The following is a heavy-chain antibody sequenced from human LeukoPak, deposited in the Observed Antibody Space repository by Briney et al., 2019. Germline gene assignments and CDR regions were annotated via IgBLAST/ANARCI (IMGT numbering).Heavy chain of an antibody. CDR3: ARKMKTGDRVGTFDI. Sequence: PGGSLRLSCAASGFTYSNYNMNWVRQAPMKGLEWVSSIGTDGSYIYYADSVQGRFTISRDNAKNSLYLQMNSLTAEDTAVYYCARKMKTGDRVGTFDIWGQGTMVTVSS. CDR1: GFTYSNYN. J-gene: IGHJ3*02. CDR2: IGTDGSYI. D-gene: IGHD1-1*01. V-gene: IGHV3-21*01.